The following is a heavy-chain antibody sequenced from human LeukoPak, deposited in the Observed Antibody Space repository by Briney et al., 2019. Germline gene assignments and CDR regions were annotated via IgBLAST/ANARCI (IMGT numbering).Heavy chain of an antibody. CDR1: GFTFGDYA. V-gene: IGHV3-9*01. CDR2: ISWNSGSI. J-gene: IGHJ6*02. Sequence: GRSLRLSCAASGFTFGDYAMHWVRQAPGKGLEWVSGISWNSGSIGYADSVKGRFTISRDNAKNSLYLQMNSLRAEDTALYYCAKDIGSGSYYRGYYYYGMDVWGQGTTVTVSS. D-gene: IGHD1-26*01. CDR3: AKDIGSGSYYRGYYYYGMDV.